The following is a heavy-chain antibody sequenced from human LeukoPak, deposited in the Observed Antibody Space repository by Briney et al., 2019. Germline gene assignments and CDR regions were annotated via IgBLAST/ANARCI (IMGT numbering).Heavy chain of an antibody. CDR2: ISSSSSYI. CDR3: AKDDYRVPAAS. V-gene: IGHV3-21*04. J-gene: IGHJ4*02. D-gene: IGHD2-2*01. CDR1: GFTFSSYS. Sequence: GGSLRLSCAASGFTFSSYSMNWVRQAPGKGLEWVSSISSSSSYIYYADSVKGRFTISRDNSKNTLYLQMNSLRAEDTAVYYCAKDDYRVPAASWGQGTLVTVSS.